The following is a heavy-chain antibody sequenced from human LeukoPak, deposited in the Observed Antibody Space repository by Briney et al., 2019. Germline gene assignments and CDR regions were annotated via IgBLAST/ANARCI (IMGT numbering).Heavy chain of an antibody. CDR3: ARDYGGNSGADY. J-gene: IGHJ4*02. CDR1: GYTFTGYY. CDR2: INPNSGGT. D-gene: IGHD4-23*01. V-gene: IGHV1-2*02. Sequence: ASVKVSCKASGYTFTGYYMHWVRQAPGQGLEWMGWINPNSGGTNYAQKFQGRVTMTRDTSISTAYMELSRLRSDDTAVYYCARDYGGNSGADYWGQGTLVTVSS.